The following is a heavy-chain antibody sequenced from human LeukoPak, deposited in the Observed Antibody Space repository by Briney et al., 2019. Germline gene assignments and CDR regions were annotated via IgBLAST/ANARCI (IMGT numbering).Heavy chain of an antibody. CDR2: IYYSGST. J-gene: IGHJ4*02. CDR1: GGSISSYY. Sequence: ASETLSLTCTVSGGSISSYYWSWIRQPPGKGLEWIGYIYYSGSTNYNPSLKSRVTISVDTSKNQFSLKLSSVTAADTAVYYCARGGYDSSVYWGQGTLDTVSS. CDR3: ARGGYDSSVY. V-gene: IGHV4-59*01. D-gene: IGHD3-22*01.